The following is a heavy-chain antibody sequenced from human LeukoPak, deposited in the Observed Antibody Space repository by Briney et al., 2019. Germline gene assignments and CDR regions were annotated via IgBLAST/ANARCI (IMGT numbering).Heavy chain of an antibody. D-gene: IGHD3-10*01. J-gene: IGHJ6*04. V-gene: IGHV3-74*01. Sequence: PGGSLRLSCEASGFIFESHWMHWIRQAPGKGLVWVSRINRDGRSTTYAESVRGRFTVSRDNAENTQFLQMNSLRAEDTGVYYCVRDVRGVGQDYYNMDVWGKGTTVTVSS. CDR3: VRDVRGVGQDYYNMDV. CDR2: INRDGRST. CDR1: GFIFESHW.